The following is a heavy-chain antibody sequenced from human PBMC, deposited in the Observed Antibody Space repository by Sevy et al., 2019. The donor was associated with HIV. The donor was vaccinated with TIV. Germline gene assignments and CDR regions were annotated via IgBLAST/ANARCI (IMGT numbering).Heavy chain of an antibody. V-gene: IGHV3-48*01. CDR3: ARAVRSGQLLSGMDV. Sequence: GGSLRLSCGGSGFTFSSYSMNWVRQAPGKGLEWVSYISSTSYTINYADSLKGRFTISSDKAKNSVHLQMNSLRAEDTAVYYCARAVRSGQLLSGMDVWGQGTTVTVSS. D-gene: IGHD2-2*01. CDR1: GFTFSSYS. CDR2: ISSTSYTI. J-gene: IGHJ6*02.